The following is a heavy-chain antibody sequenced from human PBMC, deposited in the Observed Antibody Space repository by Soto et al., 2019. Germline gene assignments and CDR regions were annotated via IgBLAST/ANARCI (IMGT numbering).Heavy chain of an antibody. CDR2: ISWNSGSI. D-gene: IGHD3-22*01. CDR3: ASTIQYYDNGVGAFDI. Sequence: DVQLVESGGGLVQPGRSLRLSCAASGFTFDDYAMHWVRQAPGKGLEWVSGISWNSGSIGYADSVKGRFTISRDNAKNSLYLQMNSLRAEDTALYYCASTIQYYDNGVGAFDIWGQGTMVTVSS. V-gene: IGHV3-9*01. J-gene: IGHJ3*02. CDR1: GFTFDDYA.